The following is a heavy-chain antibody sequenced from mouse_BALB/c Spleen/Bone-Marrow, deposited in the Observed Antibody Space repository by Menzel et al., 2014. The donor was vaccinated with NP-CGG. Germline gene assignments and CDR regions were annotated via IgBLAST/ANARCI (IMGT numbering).Heavy chain of an antibody. J-gene: IGHJ3*01. D-gene: IGHD2-1*01. CDR1: GFNIKDYY. Sequence: VQLQQPGAELVRPGALVKLSCKASGFNIKDYYMHWVKQRPEQGLEWIGWIDPENGNTIYDPKFQGKASITADTSSNPAYLQLSSLTSEDTAVYYCAGGNYRFAYWGQGTLVTVSA. CDR2: IDPENGNT. CDR3: AGGNYRFAY. V-gene: IGHV14-1*02.